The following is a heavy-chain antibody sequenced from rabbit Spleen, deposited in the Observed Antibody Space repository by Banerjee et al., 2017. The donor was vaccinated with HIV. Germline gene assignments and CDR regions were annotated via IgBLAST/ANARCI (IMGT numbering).Heavy chain of an antibody. CDR3: ARDSGSSFSSYGMDL. CDR2: IDIGSSGFS. Sequence: QSLGESGGGLVKPGGTLTLTCTASGFSFSSSDYMCWVRQAPGKGLEWIACIDIGSSGFSYFASWAKGRFTISKTSSTTVTLQMTSLTAADTATYFCARDSGSSFSSYGMDLWGPGTLVTVS. V-gene: IGHV1S40*01. D-gene: IGHD8-1*01. J-gene: IGHJ6*01. CDR1: GFSFSSSDY.